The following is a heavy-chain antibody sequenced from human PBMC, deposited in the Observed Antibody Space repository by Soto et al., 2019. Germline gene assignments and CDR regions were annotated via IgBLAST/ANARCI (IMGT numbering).Heavy chain of an antibody. V-gene: IGHV3-23*01. CDR1: GFTFSSYA. CDR2: ISGNGGST. Sequence: PGGSLRLSCAASGFTFSSYALNWVRQAPGKGLEWVSAISGNGGSTYYADSVKGRFTISRDNSKNTLYLQMNSLRAEDTAVYYCAKHATAAGRIGRFDPWGQGTLVTVSS. D-gene: IGHD6-13*01. CDR3: AKHATAAGRIGRFDP. J-gene: IGHJ5*02.